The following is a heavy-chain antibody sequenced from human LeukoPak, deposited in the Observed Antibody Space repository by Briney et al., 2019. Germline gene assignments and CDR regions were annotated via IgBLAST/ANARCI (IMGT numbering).Heavy chain of an antibody. D-gene: IGHD5-24*01. CDR1: GLPFNGNQ. V-gene: IGHV3-53*05. CDR3: ARDPRDGYGHFDY. Sequence: GSLGLSCVVSGLPFNGNQRNGVRRAQGKGLEGVSVIYRDGDTYYTDSVKGRLTISRDNSKNTLYLQMKSLQPEDTAVYYCARDPRDGYGHFDYWGQGTLVTVSS. CDR2: IYRDGDT. J-gene: IGHJ4*02.